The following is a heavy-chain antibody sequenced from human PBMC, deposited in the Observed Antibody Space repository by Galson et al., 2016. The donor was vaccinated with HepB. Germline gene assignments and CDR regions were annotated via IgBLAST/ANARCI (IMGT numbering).Heavy chain of an antibody. CDR1: GFTFSNYD. CDR2: YVVAGNT. Sequence: SLRLSCAASGFTFSNYDMHWVRQSMGKGLEWVSGYVVAGNTYYADSVKGRVTISREDGENSLYLQMNSLRAGDTAVYHCARGLRAGYYWSFDVWGQGTTVTVSS. V-gene: IGHV3-13*01. J-gene: IGHJ6*02. D-gene: IGHD1-26*01. CDR3: ARGLRAGYYWSFDV.